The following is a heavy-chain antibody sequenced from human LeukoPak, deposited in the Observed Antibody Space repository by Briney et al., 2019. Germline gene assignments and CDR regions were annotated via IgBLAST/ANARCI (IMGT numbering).Heavy chain of an antibody. V-gene: IGHV1-24*01. J-gene: IGHJ6*02. Sequence: ASVKVSCKVSGYTLTELSMHWVRQAPGKGLEWKGGFDPEDGETIYAQKFQGRVTMTEDTSTDTAYMELSSLRSEDTAVYYCATPSYYYYGMDVWGQGTTVTVSS. CDR1: GYTLTELS. CDR3: ATPSYYYYGMDV. CDR2: FDPEDGET.